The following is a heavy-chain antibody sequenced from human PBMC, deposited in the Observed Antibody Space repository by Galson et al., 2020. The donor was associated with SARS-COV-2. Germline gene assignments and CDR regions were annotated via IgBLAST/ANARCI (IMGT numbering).Heavy chain of an antibody. J-gene: IGHJ3*01. CDR3: ARADVLLDAFDV. V-gene: IGHV3-74*01. CDR1: GFTFSDYW. D-gene: IGHD2-15*01. Sequence: GGSLRLSCGASGFTFSDYWMHWVRQVPGKGLVWISRMNSDGTVTDYTDSVKDRFTISRDNSKSTLFLQMDSLRAEDTALYYCARADVLLDAFDVWGPGTMVTV. CDR2: MNSDGTVT.